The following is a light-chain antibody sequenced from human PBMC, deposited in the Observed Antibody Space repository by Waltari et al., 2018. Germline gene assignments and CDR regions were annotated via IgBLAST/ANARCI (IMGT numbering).Light chain of an antibody. CDR1: QSVGGF. J-gene: IGKJ4*01. CDR3: QQRSDWPPLT. Sequence: EIELTQSPATLSLSPGARATLSCRASQSVGGFLAWYQQKPGQAPRLLIYDASTRATGIPGRFSGSGSGTDFTLTISSLEPEDFAVYFCQQRSDWPPLTFGGGTKVEMK. CDR2: DAS. V-gene: IGKV3-11*01.